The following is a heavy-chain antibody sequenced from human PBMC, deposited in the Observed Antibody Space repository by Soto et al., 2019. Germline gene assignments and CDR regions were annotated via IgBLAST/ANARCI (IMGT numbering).Heavy chain of an antibody. CDR3: MLGSGWKDFDY. V-gene: IGHV4-39*01. CDR2: IYYSGST. Sequence: SETLSLTCTVSGGSISSDSYYWGWIRQPPGKGLEWIGNIYYSGSTYYNPSLKSRVTISVDTSKNQFSLKLSSVTAADTAVYYCMLGSGWKDFDYWGQGTLVTVS. CDR1: GGSISSDSYY. D-gene: IGHD3-22*01. J-gene: IGHJ4*02.